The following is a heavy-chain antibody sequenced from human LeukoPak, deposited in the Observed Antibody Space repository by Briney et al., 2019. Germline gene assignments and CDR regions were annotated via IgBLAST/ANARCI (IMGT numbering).Heavy chain of an antibody. V-gene: IGHV4-39*01. CDR1: GGSTSSSSYF. CDR3: ARVHGYPYYFDY. CDR2: VYYTGST. D-gene: IGHD5-18*01. Sequence: SETLSLTCTVSGGSTSSSSYFWGWIRQPPEKGLDWIGNVYYTGSTYYNPSLLSRVTVSVDTSKNQFSLRLSSVTAADAAMYYCARVHGYPYYFDYWGQGILVTVSS. J-gene: IGHJ4*02.